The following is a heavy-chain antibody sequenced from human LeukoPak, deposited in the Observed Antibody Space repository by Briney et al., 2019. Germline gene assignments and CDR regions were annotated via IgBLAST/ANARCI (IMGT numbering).Heavy chain of an antibody. Sequence: SVKVSCKASGGTFSSYTISWVRQAPGQGLEWMGRIIPILGIANSAQKFQGKVTIPADNSTSTAYMELSSPRSEDTAVYYCARDAALTVTMAYYWGQGTLVTVSS. CDR2: IIPILGIA. CDR3: ARDAALTVTMAYY. J-gene: IGHJ4*02. V-gene: IGHV1-69*04. CDR1: GGTFSSYT. D-gene: IGHD4-11*01.